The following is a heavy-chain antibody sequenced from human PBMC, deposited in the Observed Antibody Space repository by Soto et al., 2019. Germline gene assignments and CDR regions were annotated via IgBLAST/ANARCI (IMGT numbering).Heavy chain of an antibody. CDR3: TTSVTGTPRAIDY. D-gene: IGHD1-7*01. V-gene: IGHV3-23*01. CDR2: ISGSGGST. Sequence: PGGSLRLSCAASGFTFSSYAMSWVRQAPGKGLEWVSAISGSGGSTYYAAPVKDRFTISRDDSKNTLYLQMNSLKTEDTAVYYCTTSVTGTPRAIDYWGQGNLVTVSS. J-gene: IGHJ4*02. CDR1: GFTFSSYA.